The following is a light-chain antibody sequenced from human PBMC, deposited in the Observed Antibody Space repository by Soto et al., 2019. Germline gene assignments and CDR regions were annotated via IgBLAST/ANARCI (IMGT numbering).Light chain of an antibody. CDR1: QSISSY. Sequence: DIQMTQSPSSLSASVGDRVTITCRASQSISSYLNWYQQKPGKALKLLIYAASSLQSGVPSRFSGSGSGTDFTLTISSLQPEDFATYYCQQSYSTPYTFVQGTKLEIK. J-gene: IGKJ2*01. CDR3: QQSYSTPYT. CDR2: AAS. V-gene: IGKV1-39*01.